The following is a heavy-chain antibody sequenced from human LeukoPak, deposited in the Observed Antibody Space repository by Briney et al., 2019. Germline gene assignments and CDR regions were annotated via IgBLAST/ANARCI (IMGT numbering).Heavy chain of an antibody. Sequence: GGSLRLSCAASGFTFSSNFMSWVRQAPGKGLEWVSVIYSGGRTDYADSVKGRFTISRDNSRNMLYLQMNSLRAEDTAVYYCAKGMQWRPRLDYWGQGTLVTVSS. CDR2: IYSGGRT. CDR3: AKGMQWRPRLDY. D-gene: IGHD6-19*01. CDR1: GFTFSSNF. J-gene: IGHJ4*02. V-gene: IGHV3-66*01.